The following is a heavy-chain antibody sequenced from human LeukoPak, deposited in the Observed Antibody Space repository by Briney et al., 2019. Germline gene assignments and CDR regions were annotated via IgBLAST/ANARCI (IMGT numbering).Heavy chain of an antibody. J-gene: IGHJ4*02. CDR2: SSGSGDRT. V-gene: IGHV3-23*01. D-gene: IGHD6-19*01. CDR1: GFTFSNYA. Sequence: GGSLRLICAPSGFTFSNYAMSWVRRAPGKGPVWVLDSSGSGDRTFYAVCVKGRFTVSRDNSKNTMYLQMNSLRAEDTALDYCSKDAIGWDAGYDYWGQGAVVTVSP. CDR3: SKDAIGWDAGYDY.